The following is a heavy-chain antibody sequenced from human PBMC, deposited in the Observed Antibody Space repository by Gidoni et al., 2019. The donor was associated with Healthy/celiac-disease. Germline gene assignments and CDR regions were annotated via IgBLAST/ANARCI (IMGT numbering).Heavy chain of an antibody. CDR2: IISIFGTA. Sequence: QVQLVQSGAEVKKPGSSVKVSCKASGGTFSSYAISWVRQAPGQGLEWMGGIISIFGTANYAQKFQGRVTITADESTSTAYMELSSLRSEDTAVYYCARDSLLIAAAGTFTFVNPNFDPWGQGTLVTVSS. D-gene: IGHD6-13*01. CDR1: GGTFSSYA. V-gene: IGHV1-69*01. J-gene: IGHJ5*02. CDR3: ARDSLLIAAAGTFTFVNPNFDP.